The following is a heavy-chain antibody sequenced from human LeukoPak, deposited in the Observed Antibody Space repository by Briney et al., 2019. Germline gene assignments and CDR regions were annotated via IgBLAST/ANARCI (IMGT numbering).Heavy chain of an antibody. D-gene: IGHD2-2*02. CDR1: GGTFSSYA. Sequence: SVTVSCTASGGTFSSYAISWVRQAPGQGLEWMGGIIPIFGTANYAQKFQGRVTITTDESTSTAYMELSSLRSEDTAVYYCARGVGYCSSTSCYIYYYYMDVWGKGTTVTVSS. V-gene: IGHV1-69*05. CDR3: ARGVGYCSSTSCYIYYYYMDV. J-gene: IGHJ6*03. CDR2: IIPIFGTA.